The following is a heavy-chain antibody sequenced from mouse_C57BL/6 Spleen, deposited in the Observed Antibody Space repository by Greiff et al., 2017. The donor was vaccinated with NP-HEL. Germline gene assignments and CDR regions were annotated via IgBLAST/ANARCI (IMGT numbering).Heavy chain of an antibody. Sequence: DVQLQESGPGMVKPSQSLSLTCTVTGYSITSGYDWHWIRHFPGNKLEWMGYISYSGSTNYNPSLKSRISITHDTSKNPFFLKLNSVTTEDTATYYCARGIYYGNYFDYWGQGTTLTVSS. J-gene: IGHJ2*01. CDR2: ISYSGST. CDR3: ARGIYYGNYFDY. CDR1: GYSITSGYD. V-gene: IGHV3-1*01. D-gene: IGHD2-1*01.